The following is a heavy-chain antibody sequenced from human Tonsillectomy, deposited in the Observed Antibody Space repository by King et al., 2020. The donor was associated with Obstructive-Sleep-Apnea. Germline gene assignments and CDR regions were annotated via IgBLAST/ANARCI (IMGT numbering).Heavy chain of an antibody. Sequence: VQLQESGPGLVKPSQTLSLTCAVSGGSISSGGYSWSWIRQPPGKGLEWIGYIYYSGSPYYNPSLKSRVTISVDTSKNQFSLKLSSVTAADTAVYYCARGKEMATTDFDYWGQGTLVTVSS. CDR2: IYYSGSP. CDR1: GGSISSGGYS. D-gene: IGHD5-24*01. V-gene: IGHV4-30-4*07. J-gene: IGHJ4*02. CDR3: ARGKEMATTDFDY.